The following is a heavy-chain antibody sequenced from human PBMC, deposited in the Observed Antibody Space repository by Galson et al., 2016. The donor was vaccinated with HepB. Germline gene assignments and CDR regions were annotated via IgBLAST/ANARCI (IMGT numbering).Heavy chain of an antibody. D-gene: IGHD2/OR15-2a*01. V-gene: IGHV3-33*01. CDR3: AGEAPILAPTLDY. J-gene: IGHJ4*02. Sequence: SLRLSCAASGFTFSRTGMHWVRQAPGKGLEWVAVIWYDGSNKYNADSVKGRFTISSDNSKNTLYLQMNSLRAEDTAVYYCAGEAPILAPTLDYWGQGTLVTVSS. CDR2: IWYDGSNK. CDR1: GFTFSRTG.